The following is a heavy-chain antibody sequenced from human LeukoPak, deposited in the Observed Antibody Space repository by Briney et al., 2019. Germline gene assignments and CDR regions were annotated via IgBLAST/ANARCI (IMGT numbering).Heavy chain of an antibody. D-gene: IGHD3-3*01. CDR2: IRYDGSNK. CDR1: GFTFSSYG. V-gene: IGHV3-30*02. CDR3: ARDWSGDDY. Sequence: GGSLRLSCAASGFTFSSYGMHWVRQAPGKGLEWVAFIRYDGSNKYYADSVKGRFTISRDDARNSLYLQMNSLRAEDTAVCYCARDWSGDDYWGQGTLVTVSS. J-gene: IGHJ4*02.